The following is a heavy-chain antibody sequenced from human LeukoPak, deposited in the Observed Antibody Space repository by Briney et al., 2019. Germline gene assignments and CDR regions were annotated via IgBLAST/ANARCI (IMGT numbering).Heavy chain of an antibody. CDR3: ARENRINLVPMPFDY. V-gene: IGHV1-18*01. J-gene: IGHJ4*02. Sequence: ASVKVSCKASGYSLINYGISWVRQAPGQGLEWMGWISGYNGNTNYAQKFQGRVTMTTDTPTSTVYMELRSLRSDDTAVYYCARENRINLVPMPFDYWGLGTLVTVSS. CDR1: GYSLINYG. D-gene: IGHD2-2*01. CDR2: ISGYNGNT.